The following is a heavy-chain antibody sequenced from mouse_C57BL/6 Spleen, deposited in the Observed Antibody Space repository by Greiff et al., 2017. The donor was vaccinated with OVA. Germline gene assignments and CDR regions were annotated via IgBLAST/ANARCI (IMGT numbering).Heavy chain of an antibody. CDR2: IYPGSGST. CDR3: AGYYYGSLYAMDY. Sequence: QVQLQQPGAELVKPGASVKMSCKASGYTFTSYWITWVKQRPGQGLEWIGDIYPGSGSTNYNEKFKSKATLTVDTSSSTAYMQLSSLTSEDSAVYYGAGYYYGSLYAMDYWGQGTSVTVSS. D-gene: IGHD1-1*01. CDR1: GYTFTSYW. V-gene: IGHV1-55*01. J-gene: IGHJ4*01.